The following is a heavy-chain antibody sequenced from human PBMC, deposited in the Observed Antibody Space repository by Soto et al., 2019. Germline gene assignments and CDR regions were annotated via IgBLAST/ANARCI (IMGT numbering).Heavy chain of an antibody. V-gene: IGHV4-34*01. D-gene: IGHD3-22*01. CDR1: GGSFSGYY. CDR3: ARGRFSSDSSGYWGPKKFDY. Sequence: NPSETLSLTCAVYGGSFSGYYWSWIRQPPGKGLEWIGEINHSGSTNYNPSLKSRVTISVDTSKNQFSLKLSSVTAADTAVYYYARGRFSSDSSGYWGPKKFDYWGQGTLVTVSS. J-gene: IGHJ4*02. CDR2: INHSGST.